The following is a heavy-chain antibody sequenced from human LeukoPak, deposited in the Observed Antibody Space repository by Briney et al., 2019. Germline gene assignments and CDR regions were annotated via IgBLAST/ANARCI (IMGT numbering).Heavy chain of an antibody. D-gene: IGHD3-9*01. CDR1: GFTFSSYG. V-gene: IGHV3-30*02. Sequence: GGSLRLSCAASGFTFSSYGMHWVRQAPGKGLEWVAFIRYDGSNKYYADSVKGRFTISRDSSKNTVYLQMNSLRAEDTAVYYCAARGGDILTVDLRIDYWGQGTLVTVSS. CDR3: AARGGDILTVDLRIDY. CDR2: IRYDGSNK. J-gene: IGHJ4*02.